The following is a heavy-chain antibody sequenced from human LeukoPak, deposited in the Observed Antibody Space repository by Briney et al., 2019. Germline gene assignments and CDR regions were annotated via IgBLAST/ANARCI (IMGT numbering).Heavy chain of an antibody. V-gene: IGHV3-21*01. Sequence: GGSLRLSCAASGFTFSSYSMNWVRQAPGKGLEWVSSISSSSSYIYYADSVKGRFTISRDNAKNSLYLQMNSLRAEDTAVYYCASEYSGYYGTDYWGQGTLVTVSP. CDR2: ISSSSSYI. CDR3: ASEYSGYYGTDY. D-gene: IGHD4-17*01. CDR1: GFTFSSYS. J-gene: IGHJ4*02.